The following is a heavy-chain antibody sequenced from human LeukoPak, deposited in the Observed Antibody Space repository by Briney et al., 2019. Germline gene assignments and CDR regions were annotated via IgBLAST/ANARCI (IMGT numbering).Heavy chain of an antibody. D-gene: IGHD3-22*01. CDR1: GGSIGSYY. CDR2: IYYSGST. Sequence: SETLSLTCTVSGGSIGSYYWSWIRQPPGKGLEWIGYIYYSGSTNYRPSLKSRATISVDTSRNQFSLRLSSVTAADTAVYYCARCQSKYFYDRGGFDIWGQGTMVTVSS. V-gene: IGHV4-59*01. J-gene: IGHJ3*02. CDR3: ARCQSKYFYDRGGFDI.